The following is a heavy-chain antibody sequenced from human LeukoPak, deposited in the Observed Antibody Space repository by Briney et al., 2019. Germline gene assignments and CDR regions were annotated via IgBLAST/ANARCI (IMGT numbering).Heavy chain of an antibody. CDR2: IYTSGST. V-gene: IGHV4-4*09. CDR3: ARGLATGGFDY. J-gene: IGHJ4*02. Sequence: PSETLSLTCTVSGGSISSYYWSWIRQPPGKGLEWIGYIYTSGSTNYNPSLKSRVTISVDTSKNQFSLKLSSVTAADTAVYYCARGLATGGFDYWGQGTLVTVSS. D-gene: IGHD1-26*01. CDR1: GGSISSYY.